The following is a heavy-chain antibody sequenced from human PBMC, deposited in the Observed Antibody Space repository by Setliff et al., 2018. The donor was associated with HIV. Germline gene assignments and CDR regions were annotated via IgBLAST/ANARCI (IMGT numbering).Heavy chain of an antibody. V-gene: IGHV4-31*03. CDR3: AREGKTALVTKYFDY. CDR1: SGSISSGTYY. CDR2: IDYSGSA. J-gene: IGHJ4*01. Sequence: SETLSLTCTVSSGSISSGTYYWSWIRQYPGKGLEWIGYIDYSGSAFYNPSLMSRITISRDTSKNQFSLKMNSVTAADTAVYYCAREGKTALVTKYFDYWGHGKLVTVSS. D-gene: IGHD5-18*01.